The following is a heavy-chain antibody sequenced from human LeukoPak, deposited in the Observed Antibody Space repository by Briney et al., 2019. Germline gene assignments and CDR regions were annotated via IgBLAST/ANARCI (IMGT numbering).Heavy chain of an antibody. Sequence: ASVKVSCRASGYTFTGYYMSWVRQAPGQGLEWMGWTNPDSGGTHYAQNLQGWVTMTRDTSISTAYMELSRLRSDDTAVYYCARGTLTAPRSAFDIWGQGTMVTVSS. D-gene: IGHD1-14*01. CDR1: GYTFTGYY. V-gene: IGHV1-2*04. J-gene: IGHJ3*02. CDR3: ARGTLTAPRSAFDI. CDR2: TNPDSGGT.